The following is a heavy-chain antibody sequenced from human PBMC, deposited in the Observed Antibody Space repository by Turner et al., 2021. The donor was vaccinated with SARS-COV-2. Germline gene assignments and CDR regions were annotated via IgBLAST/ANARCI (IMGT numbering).Heavy chain of an antibody. Sequence: QVQLVQSGAEVKKPGASVKVSCKISGYTRTELSMYWVRQAPGKGLEWMGGFDPEDGETIYAQNFQGRVTMTEDTSTDTAYMELSSLRSEDTAVYFCATGYQLRVNWFDPWGQGTLVTVSS. CDR3: ATGYQLRVNWFDP. CDR2: FDPEDGET. D-gene: IGHD2-2*01. J-gene: IGHJ5*02. CDR1: GYTRTELS. V-gene: IGHV1-24*01.